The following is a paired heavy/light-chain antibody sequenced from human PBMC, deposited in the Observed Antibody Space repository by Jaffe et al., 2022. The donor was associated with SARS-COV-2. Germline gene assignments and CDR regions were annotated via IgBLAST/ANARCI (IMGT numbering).Heavy chain of an antibody. D-gene: IGHD3-10*01. CDR1: GDSISTYY. CDR2: IYYSGST. J-gene: IGHJ6*03. Sequence: VQLQESGPGLVKPSETLSLTCSVSGDSISTYYWSWIRQPPGKGLEWIGNIYYSGSTNYNPSLKSRVTISVDTSKNQFSLNLSSVTAADTAMYYCARETYFGSGTLLWDYYYMDVWSKGTTVTVSS. CDR3: ARETYFGSGTLLWDYYYMDV. V-gene: IGHV4-59*01.
Light chain of an antibody. J-gene: IGLJ3*02. Sequence: SSELTQDPAVSVALGQTVRITCQGDSLRNYYASWYQQKPGQAPILVIYAKNKRPSGIPDRFSGSISGNTASLTITGARAEDEADYYCNSRDSSGNLRLFGGGTKLTVL. CDR2: AKN. CDR3: NSRDSSGNLRL. CDR1: SLRNYY. V-gene: IGLV3-19*01.